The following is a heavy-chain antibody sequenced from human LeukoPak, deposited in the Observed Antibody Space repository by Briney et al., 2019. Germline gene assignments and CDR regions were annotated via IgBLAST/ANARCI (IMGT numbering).Heavy chain of an antibody. CDR1: GGSISSYY. Sequence: SETLSLTCTVSGGSISSYYWSWIRQPPGKGLEWIGCIYYSGSTNQNPSLKSRVTISVDTSKSQFSLKLSSVTAADTAVYYCARRIDYFDYWGQGTLVTVSS. D-gene: IGHD2/OR15-2a*01. J-gene: IGHJ4*02. V-gene: IGHV4-59*08. CDR2: IYYSGST. CDR3: ARRIDYFDY.